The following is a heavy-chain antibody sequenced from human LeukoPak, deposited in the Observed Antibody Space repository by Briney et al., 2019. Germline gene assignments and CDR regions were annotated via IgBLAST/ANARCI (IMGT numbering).Heavy chain of an antibody. J-gene: IGHJ6*01. Sequence: PSETLSLTCTVARGSISSGAYWWTWIRQDPVKGLEWIGYIYYTGNTYYNPSLRSRVHITVDTSKNQFSLNLSSVTAADTAVYFCARGHSTSSPYFCDGMDVWGQGRTVTVSS. D-gene: IGHD6-6*01. CDR1: RGSISSGAYW. CDR3: ARGHSTSSPYFCDGMDV. V-gene: IGHV4-31*03. CDR2: IYYTGNT.